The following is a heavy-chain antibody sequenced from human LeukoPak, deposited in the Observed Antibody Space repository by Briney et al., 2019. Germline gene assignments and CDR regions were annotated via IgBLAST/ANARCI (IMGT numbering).Heavy chain of an antibody. Sequence: PGGSLRLSCAASGFTFTSIAMTWVRQAPGKGLEWVSTIRGAGDSTHYADSVKGRFIISRDKSKNMLYLQMNGLRAEDTAIYYCAKGQELDDGVFDSWGQGTLVTVSP. CDR2: IRGAGDST. J-gene: IGHJ4*02. V-gene: IGHV3-23*01. CDR1: GFTFTSIA. CDR3: AKGQELDDGVFDS. D-gene: IGHD1-1*01.